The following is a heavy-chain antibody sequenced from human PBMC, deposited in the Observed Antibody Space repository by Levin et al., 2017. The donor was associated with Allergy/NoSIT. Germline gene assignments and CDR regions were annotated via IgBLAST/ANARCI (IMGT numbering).Heavy chain of an antibody. CDR2: IINSGVGT. Sequence: LSLTCAASGFTFNNYAMSWVRQAPGKGLEWVSAIINSGVGTYYADSVKGRFTISRDNSKNTMYLQMNSLRAEDTAVYFCAKDAIRGSDQPYYFDYWGQGTLVTTSS. J-gene: IGHJ4*02. V-gene: IGHV3-23*01. D-gene: IGHD6-19*01. CDR3: AKDAIRGSDQPYYFDY. CDR1: GFTFNNYA.